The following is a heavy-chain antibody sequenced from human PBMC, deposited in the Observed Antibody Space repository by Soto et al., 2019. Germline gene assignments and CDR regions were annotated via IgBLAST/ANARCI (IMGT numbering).Heavy chain of an antibody. CDR1: GDSGFSFSSYG. CDR2: ISYDGSNR. V-gene: IGHV3-30*18. CDR3: AKDRMVRSYYYGMDV. D-gene: IGHD5-18*01. Sequence: QVHLVESGGGVVQPGGSLRLSCAASGDSGFSFSSYGIHWVRQAPGKGLEWVSVISYDGSNRHFADSVKGRFAVSRDDAMHTVYLQMNALRPEDTAVYYCAKDRMVRSYYYGMDVWGQGTTVNVSS. J-gene: IGHJ6*02.